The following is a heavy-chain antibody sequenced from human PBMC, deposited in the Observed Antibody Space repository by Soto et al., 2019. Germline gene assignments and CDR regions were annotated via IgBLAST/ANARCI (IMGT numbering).Heavy chain of an antibody. CDR2: IYWNDDK. D-gene: IGHD6-13*01. CDR3: AHSPSSSKTHYFDY. Sequence: SGPTLVNPTQTLALTCTFSGFSLSTSGVGVGWIRQPPGKALEWLALIYWNDDKRYSPSLKSRLTITKDTSKNQVVLIMTNMDPVDTATYYCAHSPSSSKTHYFDYWGQGTLVTVSS. J-gene: IGHJ4*02. CDR1: GFSLSTSGVG. V-gene: IGHV2-5*01.